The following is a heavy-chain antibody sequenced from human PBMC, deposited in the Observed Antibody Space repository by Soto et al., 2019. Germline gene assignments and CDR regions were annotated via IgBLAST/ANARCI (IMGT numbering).Heavy chain of an antibody. V-gene: IGHV3-21*01. Sequence: EVQLVESGGCLVKPGGSLRLSCAASGFTFSSYSMNWVRQAPGKGLEWVSSISSSSSYIYYADSVKGRFTISRDNAKNSLYLQMNGLRAEDTAVYYCARVAYPTHYYYYYYMDVWGKGTTVTVSS. CDR1: GFTFSSYS. CDR2: ISSSSSYI. J-gene: IGHJ6*03. CDR3: ARVAYPTHYYYYYYMDV.